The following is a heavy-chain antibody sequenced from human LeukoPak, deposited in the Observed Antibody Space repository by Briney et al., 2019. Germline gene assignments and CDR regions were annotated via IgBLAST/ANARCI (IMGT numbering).Heavy chain of an antibody. Sequence: PGGSLRLSCAASRFTFSDYYMSWIRQAPGKGLEWVSYISTSGSTTYYADSVKGRFILSRDNARNSLHLQMNSLRADDTAVYYCARGHYVVDVWGQGTTVTVSS. CDR2: ISTSGSTT. J-gene: IGHJ6*02. V-gene: IGHV3-11*01. CDR3: ARGHYVVDV. CDR1: RFTFSDYY.